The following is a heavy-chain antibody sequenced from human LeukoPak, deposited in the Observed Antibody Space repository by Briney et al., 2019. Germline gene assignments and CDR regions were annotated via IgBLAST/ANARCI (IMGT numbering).Heavy chain of an antibody. Sequence: GGSLRLSCAASGFTFDDYAMHWVRQAPGKGLEWVAFIRYDGSNKYYADSVKGRFTISRDNSKNTLYLQMNSLRAGDTAVYYCAKDVTPIVVVTAPFDYWGQGTLVTVSS. V-gene: IGHV3-30*02. CDR1: GFTFDDYA. CDR3: AKDVTPIVVVTAPFDY. J-gene: IGHJ4*02. D-gene: IGHD2-21*02. CDR2: IRYDGSNK.